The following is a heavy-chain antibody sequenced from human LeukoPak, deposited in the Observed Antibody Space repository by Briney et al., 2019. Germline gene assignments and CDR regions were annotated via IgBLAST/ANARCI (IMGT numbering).Heavy chain of an antibody. D-gene: IGHD2-15*01. V-gene: IGHV1-2*02. CDR3: ARAGYCSGGSCYYYFDY. CDR1: GYTFTGYY. Sequence: GASVTVSCKASGYTFTGYYMHWVRQAPAQGLEWMGWINPNSGGTNYAQKFQGRVTMTRDTSISTAYMELSRLRSDDTAVYYCARAGYCSGGSCYYYFDYWGQGTLVTVSS. CDR2: INPNSGGT. J-gene: IGHJ4*02.